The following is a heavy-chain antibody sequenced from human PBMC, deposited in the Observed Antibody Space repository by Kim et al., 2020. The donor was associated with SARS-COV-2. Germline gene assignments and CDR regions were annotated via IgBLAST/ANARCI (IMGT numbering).Heavy chain of an antibody. CDR3: AKEGDVDTAMAYYYYYGMYV. CDR1: GFTFSSYG. CDR2: ISYDGSNK. J-gene: IGHJ6*01. V-gene: IGHV3-30*18. Sequence: GGSLRLSCAASGFTFSSYGMHWVRQAPGKGLQWVAVISYDGSNKYYADSVKGRFTISRDNSKNTLYLQMNSLRAEDTAVYYCAKEGDVDTAMAYYYYYGMYVWGQGTTVTVSS. D-gene: IGHD5-18*01.